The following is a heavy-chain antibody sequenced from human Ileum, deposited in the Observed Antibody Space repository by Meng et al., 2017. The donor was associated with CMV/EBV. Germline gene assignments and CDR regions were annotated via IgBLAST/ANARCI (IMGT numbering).Heavy chain of an antibody. V-gene: IGHV3-11*01. CDR2: ISGTGTT. CDR1: GFTFSDYY. J-gene: IGHJ4*02. Sequence: GGSLRLSCAASGFTFSDYYMSWVRHAPGQGLGWVSYISGTGTTYYADSVKGRFTISRDNAKNSLYLQMNSLRAENTAVYYCARVFWSGYPTLDYWGQGTLVTVSS. CDR3: ARVFWSGYPTLDY. D-gene: IGHD3-3*01.